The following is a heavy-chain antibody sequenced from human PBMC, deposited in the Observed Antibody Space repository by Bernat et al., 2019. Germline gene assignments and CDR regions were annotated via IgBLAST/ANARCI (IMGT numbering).Heavy chain of an antibody. CDR1: GFTFSSYG. Sequence: QVQLVESGGGVVQPGGSPRLSCAASGFTFSSYGMHWVRQAPGKGLEWVAFIRYDGSNKYYADSVKGRFTISRDNSKNTLYLQMNSLRAEDTAVYYCAKDTGPNGNFDYWGQGTLVTVSS. CDR2: IRYDGSNK. CDR3: AKDTGPNGNFDY. V-gene: IGHV3-30*02. D-gene: IGHD4-11*01. J-gene: IGHJ4*02.